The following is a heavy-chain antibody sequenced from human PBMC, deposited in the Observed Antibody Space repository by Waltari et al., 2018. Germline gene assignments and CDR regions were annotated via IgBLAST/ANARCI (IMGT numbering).Heavy chain of an antibody. V-gene: IGHV3-23*01. CDR3: VKDRPDWPIDY. CDR1: EFTFRSLS. CDR2: IGSSGANT. Sequence: EVQLLESGGGVVQPEGSMRLSCTASEFTFRSLSMSWVRQAPGKGLEWVSSIGSSGANTYYANSVKGRFTVSRDNSKNTVYLQINSLRAEDTATYYCVKDRPDWPIDYWGQGTLVTVSS. D-gene: IGHD3-9*01. J-gene: IGHJ4*02.